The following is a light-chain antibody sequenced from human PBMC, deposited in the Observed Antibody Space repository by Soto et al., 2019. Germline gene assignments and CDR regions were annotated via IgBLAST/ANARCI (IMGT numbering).Light chain of an antibody. CDR1: HGVDSSY. J-gene: IGKJ4*01. V-gene: IGKV3-20*01. CDR3: QQYGSYPLT. CDR2: ETS. Sequence: EVVLTQSPGALSLSPGERATLSCRASHGVDSSYFAWYQQRPGQAPRLLIYETSSRATGIPDRFSGSGSGTDFTLTVSRLEPEDFAVYFCQQYGSYPLTFGGGTKVEIK.